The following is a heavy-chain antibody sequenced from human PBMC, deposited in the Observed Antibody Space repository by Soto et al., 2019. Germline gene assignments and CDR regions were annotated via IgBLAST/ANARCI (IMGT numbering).Heavy chain of an antibody. V-gene: IGHV1-2*02. CDR3: ARESGGATATLDYYYFYMDV. D-gene: IGHD5-12*01. CDR1: GDSFNDYY. CDR2: INPNGGAT. Sequence: VQLVQSGAEVKKPGASVKVSCKTSGDSFNDYYIHWVRQAPGQGLEWMGWINPNGGATKYAQKCQGRVTVTRDTSIRKVYMELSSLRSDDTALYYCARESGGATATLDYYYFYMDVWGKGTTVTVSS. J-gene: IGHJ6*03.